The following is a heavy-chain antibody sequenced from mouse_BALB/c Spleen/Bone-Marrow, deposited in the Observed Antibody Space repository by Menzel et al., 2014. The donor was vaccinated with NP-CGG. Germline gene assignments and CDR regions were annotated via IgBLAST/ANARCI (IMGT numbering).Heavy chain of an antibody. Sequence: VQLQQSGAELVKPGASVKLSCTASGFNIKDTYMHWVKQRPEQGLEWIGRIDPANGNTKYDPKFQGKATITADTSSNTAYPQLSSLTSEDTAVYYCARWGKLGRGYFDVWGAGTTVTVSS. D-gene: IGHD4-1*01. V-gene: IGHV14-3*02. CDR1: GFNIKDTY. J-gene: IGHJ1*01. CDR3: ARWGKLGRGYFDV. CDR2: IDPANGNT.